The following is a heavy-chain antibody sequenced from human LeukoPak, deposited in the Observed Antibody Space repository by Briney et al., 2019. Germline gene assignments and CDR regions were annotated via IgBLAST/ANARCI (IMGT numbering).Heavy chain of an antibody. CDR1: GFTFSSYA. CDR3: AKAPYYDSSGYWVDY. J-gene: IGHJ4*02. Sequence: GGSLRLSCAASGFTFSSYAMSWVRQAPGKGLEWVSAISGSGGSTYYADSVKGRFTISRDNSKNTLYLQMNSLRAEDTAVYYCAKAPYYDSSGYWVDYWGQGTLVTVSS. V-gene: IGHV3-23*01. D-gene: IGHD3-22*01. CDR2: ISGSGGST.